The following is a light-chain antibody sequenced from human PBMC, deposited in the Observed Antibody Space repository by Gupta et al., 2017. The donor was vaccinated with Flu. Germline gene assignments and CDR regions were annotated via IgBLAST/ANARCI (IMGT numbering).Light chain of an antibody. J-gene: IGLJ3*02. Sequence: QSVLTQPPSVSGAPGQRVTMSCTGSSSNIGAGYDVHWYQQLPGRAPKVLIYGSSNRPSGVPDRFFGSQSGISASLAITGLQAEDEADYYCRSYDTSLSGWVFGGGTKVTAL. CDR1: SSNIGAGYD. CDR2: GSS. V-gene: IGLV1-40*01. CDR3: RSYDTSLSGWV.